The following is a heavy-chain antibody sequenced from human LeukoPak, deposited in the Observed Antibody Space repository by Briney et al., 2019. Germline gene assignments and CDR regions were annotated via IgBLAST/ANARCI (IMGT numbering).Heavy chain of an antibody. Sequence: GGSLRLSCAASGFTFSNYAMSWVRQAPGKGLEWVSAISANGGGTYYADSVKGRFTISRDNSKNTLYLQMNSLRAEDTAVYYRARGSSLFDYWGQGTLVTVSS. CDR1: GFTFSNYA. D-gene: IGHD6-13*01. CDR2: ISANGGGT. J-gene: IGHJ4*02. CDR3: ARGSSLFDY. V-gene: IGHV3-23*01.